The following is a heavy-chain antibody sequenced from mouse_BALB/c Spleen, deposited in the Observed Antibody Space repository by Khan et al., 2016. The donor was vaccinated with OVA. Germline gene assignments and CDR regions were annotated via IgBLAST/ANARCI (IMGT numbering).Heavy chain of an antibody. CDR1: GYSITSNYA. D-gene: IGHD1-1*01. V-gene: IGHV3-2*02. Sequence: EVQLKESGPGLVKPSQSLSLTCTVTGYSITSNYAWNWIRQFPGNKLEWMGYISYSGSTSYNPSLKSRISITRDTSKNQFFLQLSSVTTEDTAKYYCARGNYYGYAMDYWGQGTSVTVSS. J-gene: IGHJ4*01. CDR3: ARGNYYGYAMDY. CDR2: ISYSGST.